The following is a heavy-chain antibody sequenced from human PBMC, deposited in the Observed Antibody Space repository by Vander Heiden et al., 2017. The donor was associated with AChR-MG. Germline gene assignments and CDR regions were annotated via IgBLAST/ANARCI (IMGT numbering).Heavy chain of an antibody. D-gene: IGHD2-2*01. CDR1: GFTFSSYA. J-gene: IGHJ4*02. Sequence: EVQLLESGGGLVQPWGSLRLSCAASGFTFSSYAMTWVRQAPGKGLEWVSAISGSGGSTYYADSVKCRFTISRDNSKNTLYLQMNRLSAEDTAVYYCAKACSGTSCYFRGDYWGQGTLVTVSS. V-gene: IGHV3-23*01. CDR2: ISGSGGST. CDR3: AKACSGTSCYFRGDY.